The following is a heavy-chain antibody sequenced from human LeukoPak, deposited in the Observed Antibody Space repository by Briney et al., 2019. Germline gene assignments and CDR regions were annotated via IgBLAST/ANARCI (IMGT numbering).Heavy chain of an antibody. CDR3: ARTYYDILTGYYTPTIDY. Sequence: ASVKVSCKASGYPFTSYDINWVRQATGQGLEWMGWMNPNSGNTGYAQKFQGRVTITRNTSISTAYMELSSLRSEDTAVYYCARTYYDILTGYYTPTIDYWGQGTLVTVSS. CDR1: GYPFTSYD. J-gene: IGHJ4*02. V-gene: IGHV1-8*01. D-gene: IGHD3-9*01. CDR2: MNPNSGNT.